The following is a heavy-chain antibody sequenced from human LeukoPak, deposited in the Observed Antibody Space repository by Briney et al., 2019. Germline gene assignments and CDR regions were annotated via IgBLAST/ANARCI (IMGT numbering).Heavy chain of an antibody. CDR3: ARGLYSSGPRIDY. Sequence: SETLSLTCTVSGGSISSGGYYWSWIRQHPGKGLEWIGYIYYSGSTYYNPSLKSRVTISVDTSKNQFSLKLSSVTAADTAVYYCARGLYSSGPRIDYWGQGTLVTVSS. J-gene: IGHJ4*02. CDR2: IYYSGST. CDR1: GGSISSGGYY. V-gene: IGHV4-31*03. D-gene: IGHD6-19*01.